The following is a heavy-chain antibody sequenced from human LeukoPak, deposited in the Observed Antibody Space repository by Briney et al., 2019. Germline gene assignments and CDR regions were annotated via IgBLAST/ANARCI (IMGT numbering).Heavy chain of an antibody. CDR2: VAYTGST. V-gene: IGHV4-39*07. CDR1: GASMYSSGYY. CDR3: AKIRSHVPATSPADS. J-gene: IGHJ5*01. Sequence: SETLSLTCTVSGASMYSSGYYWGWIRQPPGRGLEWIGIVAYTGSTYYSPSLKSRATMSVETSKNQFFLPLSSLTAADTAVYFCAKIRSHVPATSPADSWGQGTLVTVSS. D-gene: IGHD2-2*01.